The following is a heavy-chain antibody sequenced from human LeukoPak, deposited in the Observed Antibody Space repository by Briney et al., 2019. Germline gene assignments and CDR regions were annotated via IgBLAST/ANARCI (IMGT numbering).Heavy chain of an antibody. Sequence: SETLSLTCTLSGGSISSGSYYWSWIRQPAGKGLEWIGRIYTSGSTNYNPSLKSRVTISVDTSKNQFSLKLSSVTAADTAVYYCARGQYCSSTSCSWNFWGQGTLVTVSS. D-gene: IGHD2-2*01. CDR3: ARGQYCSSTSCSWNF. V-gene: IGHV4-61*02. CDR1: GGSISSGSYY. CDR2: IYTSGST. J-gene: IGHJ4*02.